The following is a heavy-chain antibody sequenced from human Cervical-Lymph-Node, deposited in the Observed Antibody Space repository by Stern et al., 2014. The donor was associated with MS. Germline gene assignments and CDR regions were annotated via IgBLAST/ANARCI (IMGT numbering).Heavy chain of an antibody. D-gene: IGHD3-16*01. CDR1: GFTFSSYG. Sequence: VQLVESGGGVVLPGRSLRLSCAASGFTFSSYGMHWVRQAPGKGLEWVTVIWHDGSIKQYADSVMGRVTISKDNDRSTLYLQMNSLRAEDTAVYYCARGGLWGAYAPMDVWGQGTTVTVSS. CDR2: IWHDGSIK. J-gene: IGHJ6*02. V-gene: IGHV3-33*01. CDR3: ARGGLWGAYAPMDV.